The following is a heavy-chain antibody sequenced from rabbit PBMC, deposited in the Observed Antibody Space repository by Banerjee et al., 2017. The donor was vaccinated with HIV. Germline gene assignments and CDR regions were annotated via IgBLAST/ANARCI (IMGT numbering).Heavy chain of an antibody. CDR1: GFSFSNGYV. J-gene: IGHJ6*01. D-gene: IGHD2-1*01. V-gene: IGHV1S40*01. CDR3: ARGAGHADYGDASL. CDR2: IDTHSSGST. Sequence: KPGASLTLTCTASGFSFSNGYVMCWVRQAPGKGLEWIVCIDTHSSGSTYYANWAQGRFTISKISSTTVTLQMTSLRAADTATYFCARGAGHADYGDASLWGPGTLVTVS.